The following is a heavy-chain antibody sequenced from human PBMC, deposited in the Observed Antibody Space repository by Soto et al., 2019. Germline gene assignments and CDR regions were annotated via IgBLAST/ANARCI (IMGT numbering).Heavy chain of an antibody. D-gene: IGHD1-26*01. CDR2: INGRGNYI. V-gene: IGHV3-21*01. CDR3: VREDGKVGTNSAFDY. Sequence: GGSLRLSCASSGFTFSTYTMNWFRQAPGKGLEWVSSINGRGNYIYYAESVKGRFTISRDNAKNSLYLQMDRLRAEDTALYYCVREDGKVGTNSAFDYWGLGXLVTVSS. J-gene: IGHJ4*02. CDR1: GFTFSTYT.